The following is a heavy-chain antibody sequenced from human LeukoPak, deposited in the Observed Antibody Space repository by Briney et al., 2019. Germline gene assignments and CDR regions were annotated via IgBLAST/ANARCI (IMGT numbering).Heavy chain of an antibody. D-gene: IGHD3/OR15-3a*01. V-gene: IGHV3-21*01. CDR2: ISSKSGYI. CDR1: GFTFDTYT. Sequence: GGSLRLSCVASGFTFDTYTMNWVRQAPGKELEWVSSISSKSGYIHYADSVKGRFIISRDNAKNSLSLQMNSLRAEDTAVYYCARVRTAYYPDYWGQGTLVTVSS. J-gene: IGHJ4*02. CDR3: ARVRTAYYPDY.